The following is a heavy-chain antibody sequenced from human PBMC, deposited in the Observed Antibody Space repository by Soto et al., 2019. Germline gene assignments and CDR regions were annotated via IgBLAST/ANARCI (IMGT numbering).Heavy chain of an antibody. CDR2: IVYDGSNK. D-gene: IGHD6-6*01. CDR3: AKDKWGYSSSSSYGMDV. J-gene: IGHJ6*02. Sequence: QVQLVESGGGVVQPGRSLRLSCAASGFTFSSYGMHWVRQAPGKGLEWVAVIVYDGSNKYYEESVKGRFTISRDNSKNTQYLQMNSRRAEDTAVYYCAKDKWGYSSSSSYGMDVWGQGTTVTVSS. CDR1: GFTFSSYG. V-gene: IGHV3-30*18.